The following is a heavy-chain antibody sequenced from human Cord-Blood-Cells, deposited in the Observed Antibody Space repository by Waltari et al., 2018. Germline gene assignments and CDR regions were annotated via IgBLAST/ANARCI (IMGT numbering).Heavy chain of an antibody. CDR1: GFSLSTSGVG. J-gene: IGHJ4*02. D-gene: IGHD3-22*01. CDR2: IYWNDDK. V-gene: IGHV2-5*01. Sequence: QITLKESGPTLVKPTQTLTLTCTFSGFSLSTSGVGVGWIRQPPGKALEWLALIYWNDDKRYSPSMKSRLTITKDTSKNQVVLTMTNMDPVDTATYYCAHSNPSGYYFDYWGQGTLVTVSS. CDR3: AHSNPSGYYFDY.